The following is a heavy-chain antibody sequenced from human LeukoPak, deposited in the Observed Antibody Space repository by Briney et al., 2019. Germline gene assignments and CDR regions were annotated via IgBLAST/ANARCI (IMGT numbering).Heavy chain of an antibody. J-gene: IGHJ6*04. CDR3: AELGITMIGGV. V-gene: IGHV3-48*03. D-gene: IGHD3-10*02. CDR2: VSSSGSTI. Sequence: PGGSLRLSCAASGFTYSSYEMNWVRQAPGKGLEWVSYVSSSGSTIYYADSVKGRFTISRDNAKNSLYLQMNSLRAEDTAVYYCAELGITMIGGVWGKGTTVTISS. CDR1: GFTYSSYE.